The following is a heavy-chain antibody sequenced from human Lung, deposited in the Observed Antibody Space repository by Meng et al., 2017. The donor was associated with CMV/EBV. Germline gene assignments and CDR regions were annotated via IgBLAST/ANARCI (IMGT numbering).Heavy chain of an antibody. CDR3: AHGGGDC. Sequence: QVQRVGAGGGVVQPGRSLRLSCAASGFTFSSYAMHWVRQAPGKGLEWVAVISYDGSNKYYADSVKGRFTISRDNSKNTLYLQMNSLRAEDTAVYYCAHGGGDCWGQGTLVHRLL. CDR2: ISYDGSNK. CDR1: GFTFSSYA. D-gene: IGHD2-15*01. V-gene: IGHV3-30-3*01. J-gene: IGHJ4*02.